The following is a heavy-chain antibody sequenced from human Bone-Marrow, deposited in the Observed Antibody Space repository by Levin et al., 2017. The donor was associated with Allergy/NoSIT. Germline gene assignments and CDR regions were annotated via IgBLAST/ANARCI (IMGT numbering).Heavy chain of an antibody. CDR3: VSAATFSHFQH. CDR1: GFTFSIYA. D-gene: IGHD2-15*01. V-gene: IGHV3-23*01. Sequence: ASVKVSCAASGFTFSIYAMSWVRQAPGKGLEWVSAISGSGGSTYYADSVKGRFTISRDNSKNTLYLQMNSLRAEDTAVYYCVSAATFSHFQHWGQGTLVTVSS. J-gene: IGHJ1*01. CDR2: ISGSGGST.